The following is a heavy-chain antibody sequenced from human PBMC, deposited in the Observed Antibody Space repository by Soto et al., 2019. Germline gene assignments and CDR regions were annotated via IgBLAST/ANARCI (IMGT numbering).Heavy chain of an antibody. CDR1: GGSISSYY. CDR2: IYYSGST. D-gene: IGHD2-2*01. V-gene: IGHV4-59*01. Sequence: SETLSLTCTVSGGSISSYYWSWIRQPPGKGLEWIGYIYYSGSTNYNPSLKSRVTISVDTSKNQFSLKLSSVTAADTAVYYCARLPEPGYCSSTSCYARGYYFDYWGQGTLVTVSS. CDR3: ARLPEPGYCSSTSCYARGYYFDY. J-gene: IGHJ4*02.